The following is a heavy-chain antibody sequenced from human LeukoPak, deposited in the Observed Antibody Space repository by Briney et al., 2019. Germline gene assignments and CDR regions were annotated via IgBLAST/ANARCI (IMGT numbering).Heavy chain of an antibody. CDR3: ARGYKGLARPEWFDP. J-gene: IGHJ5*02. V-gene: IGHV4-61*02. CDR2: IYTSGST. D-gene: IGHD5-24*01. CDR1: GGSINSVSYS. Sequence: SQTLSLTCTVSGGSINSVSYSWTWIRQPAGRGLEWIGLIYTSGSTNYNPSLKSRVTISVDTSKNQFSLKMSSVTAADTAVYYCARGYKGLARPEWFDPWDQGTLVTVSS.